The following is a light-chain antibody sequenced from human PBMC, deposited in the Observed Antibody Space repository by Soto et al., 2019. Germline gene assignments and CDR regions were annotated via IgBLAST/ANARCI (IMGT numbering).Light chain of an antibody. CDR1: QGISSY. Sequence: DIQLTQSPSFLSASVGDRVTITCRASQGISSYLAWYQQTPGKAPKLLIYASSTLQSGVPSRFSGSGSGTEFTLTISSLQPEDFATYYCQQLNTFPGTFGQGTRL. CDR3: QQLNTFPGT. CDR2: ASS. J-gene: IGKJ5*01. V-gene: IGKV1-9*01.